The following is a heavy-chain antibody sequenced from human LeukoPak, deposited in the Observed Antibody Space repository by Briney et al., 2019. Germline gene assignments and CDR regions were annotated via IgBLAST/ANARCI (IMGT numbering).Heavy chain of an antibody. V-gene: IGHV1-18*01. Sequence: ASVKVSCKASGYTFTSYGISWVRQAPGQGLEWMGWISAYNGNTNYAQKLQGRVTMTTGTSTSTAYMELRSLRSDDTAVYYCARVLFLEWLSFPVNWFDPWGQGTLVTVSS. CDR3: ARVLFLEWLSFPVNWFDP. CDR1: GYTFTSYG. D-gene: IGHD3-3*01. CDR2: ISAYNGNT. J-gene: IGHJ5*02.